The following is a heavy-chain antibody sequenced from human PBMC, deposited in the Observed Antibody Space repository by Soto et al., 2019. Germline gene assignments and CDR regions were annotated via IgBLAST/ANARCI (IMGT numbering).Heavy chain of an antibody. V-gene: IGHV3-30*03. CDR2: ISYDGSNT. J-gene: IGHJ3*01. D-gene: IGHD3-22*01. CDR3: ARDQLYYNDISGRPLNAFDV. CDR1: GFTFSSYG. Sequence: PGGSLRLSCVASGFTFSSYGMHWVRQAPGKGLEWVAIISYDGSNTYYADSVKGRFTISRDNSKNTLYLQMNSLRAEDTSVYYCARDQLYYNDISGRPLNAFDVWGQGTMVTVSS.